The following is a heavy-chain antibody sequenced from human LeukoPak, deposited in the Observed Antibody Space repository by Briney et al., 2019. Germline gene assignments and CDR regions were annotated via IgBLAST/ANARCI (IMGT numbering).Heavy chain of an antibody. V-gene: IGHV3-53*01. D-gene: IGHD3-22*01. Sequence: PGGSLRLSCAASGFTVSSNYMSWVRQAPGKGLEWISVIYSGGSTYYADSVKGRFTISRDNSKNTLYLQMNSLRAEDTAVYYCARALPYYYDSSGPRPYYYYGMDVWGQGTTVTVSS. CDR1: GFTVSSNY. J-gene: IGHJ6*02. CDR3: ARALPYYYDSSGPRPYYYYGMDV. CDR2: IYSGGST.